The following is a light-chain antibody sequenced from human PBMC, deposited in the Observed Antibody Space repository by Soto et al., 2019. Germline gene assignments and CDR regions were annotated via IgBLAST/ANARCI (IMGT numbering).Light chain of an antibody. CDR2: DAS. J-gene: IGKJ5*01. CDR3: QQRSNWPRSTT. V-gene: IGKV3-11*01. CDR1: QSVSSY. Sequence: EIVLTQSPATLSLSPGERATLSCRASQSVSSYLAWYQQKPGQAPRLLIYDASNRATGIPARFSGSGSGTNFTLTISSLEPKDFAVYYCQQRSNWPRSTTFGQGTRREIK.